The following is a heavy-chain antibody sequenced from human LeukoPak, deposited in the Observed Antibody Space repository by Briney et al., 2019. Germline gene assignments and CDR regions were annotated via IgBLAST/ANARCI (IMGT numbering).Heavy chain of an antibody. CDR2: IIPIFGTA. J-gene: IGHJ6*03. Sequence: RASVKVSCKASGGTFSSYAISWVRQAPGQGLEWMGGIIPIFGTANYAQKFQGRVTIITDESTSTAYMELSSLRSEDTAVYYCARVRSNYDFWSGYSGYYYMDVWGKGTTVTVSS. CDR3: ARVRSNYDFWSGYSGYYYMDV. CDR1: GGTFSSYA. D-gene: IGHD3-3*01. V-gene: IGHV1-69*05.